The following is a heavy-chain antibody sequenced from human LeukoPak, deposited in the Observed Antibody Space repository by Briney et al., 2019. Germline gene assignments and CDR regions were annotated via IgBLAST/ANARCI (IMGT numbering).Heavy chain of an antibody. J-gene: IGHJ5*02. CDR3: AAVSGHYTLLDA. CDR2: VDPDDGQR. CDR1: GYTLTDIS. D-gene: IGHD1-26*01. Sequence: ASVKVSCKISGYTLTDISMHWVRQPPGKGLEWMGGVDPDDGQRVYAQNFQGRVTMTEDTSTNTAYMELSRLRSEDTAVYYCAAVSGHYTLLDAWGQGALVAVST. V-gene: IGHV1-24*01.